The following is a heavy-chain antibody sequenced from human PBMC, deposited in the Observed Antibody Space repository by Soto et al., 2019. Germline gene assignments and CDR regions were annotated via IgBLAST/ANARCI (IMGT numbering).Heavy chain of an antibody. V-gene: IGHV3-33*01. J-gene: IGHJ4*02. D-gene: IGHD6-19*01. CDR3: ARDFYSYSSGWFFDY. CDR1: GFIFSNYG. Sequence: GGSLRLSCAASGFIFSNYGMHWVRQAPGKGLEWVAVIWYDGSNKYYADSVKGRFTISRDNSKNTLYLQMNSLRAEDTAVYYCARDFYSYSSGWFFDYWGQGTLVTVSS. CDR2: IWYDGSNK.